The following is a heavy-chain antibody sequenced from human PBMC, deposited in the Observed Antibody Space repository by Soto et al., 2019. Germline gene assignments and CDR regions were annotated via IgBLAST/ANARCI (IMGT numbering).Heavy chain of an antibody. CDR3: ARGFPSGSYYEYYYYMDV. CDR1: GGSFSGYY. CDR2: INHSGST. D-gene: IGHD3-10*01. J-gene: IGHJ6*03. Sequence: QVQLQQWGAGLLKPSETLSLTCAVYGGSFSGYYWSWIRQPPGKGLEWIGEINHSGSTNYNPSLKSRVTISVDTSKNQFSLKLSSVTAADTAVYYCARGFPSGSYYEYYYYMDVWGKGTTVTVSS. V-gene: IGHV4-34*01.